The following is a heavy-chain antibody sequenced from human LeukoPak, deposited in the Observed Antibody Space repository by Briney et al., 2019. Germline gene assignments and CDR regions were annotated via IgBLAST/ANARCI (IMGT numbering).Heavy chain of an antibody. J-gene: IGHJ6*03. CDR1: GGSFSGYY. Sequence: SETLSLTCAVYGGSFSGYYWSWIRQPPGKGLEWIGEINHSGSTNYNPSLKSRVTISVDTSKNQFSLKLSSVTAADTAVYYCARGWRFYYYYMDVWGKGTTVTVSS. D-gene: IGHD3-3*01. CDR3: ARGWRFYYYYMDV. CDR2: INHSGST. V-gene: IGHV4-34*01.